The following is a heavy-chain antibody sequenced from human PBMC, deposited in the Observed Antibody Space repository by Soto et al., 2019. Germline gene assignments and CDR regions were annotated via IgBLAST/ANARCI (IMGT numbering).Heavy chain of an antibody. CDR1: RFTFSDYG. V-gene: IGHV3-30*18. Sequence: QVQLVESGGGVVQPGRSLRLSCAASRFTFSDYGMHWVRQAPGKGLERVAVISHDGSNKFYAESVEGRFTISRDNSKNTLYLQMNSLRGEDTAVYYCAKDWNFYCSGGTCYPYYYYYMDVWGKGTTVTVSS. CDR3: AKDWNFYCSGGTCYPYYYYYMDV. J-gene: IGHJ6*03. D-gene: IGHD2-15*01. CDR2: ISHDGSNK.